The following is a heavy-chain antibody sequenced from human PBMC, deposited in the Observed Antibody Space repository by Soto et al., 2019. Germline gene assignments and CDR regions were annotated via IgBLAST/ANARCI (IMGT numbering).Heavy chain of an antibody. CDR1: GFTFSSYG. CDR2: ISYDGSNK. D-gene: IGHD2-21*01. J-gene: IGHJ3*02. V-gene: IGHV3-30*18. CDR3: AKNGGGEWEDAFDI. Sequence: QVQLVESGGGVVQPGRSLRLSCAASGFTFSSYGMHWVRQAPGKGLEWVAVISYDGSNKYYADSVKGRFTISRDKSKNKLYLKMNSLRAEDTAVYYGAKNGGGEWEDAFDIWGQGTMVTVSS.